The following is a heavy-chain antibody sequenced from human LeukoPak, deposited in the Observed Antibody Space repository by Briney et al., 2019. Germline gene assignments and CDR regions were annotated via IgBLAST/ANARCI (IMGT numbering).Heavy chain of an antibody. D-gene: IGHD3-22*01. CDR3: ARSQGSYDSSGYYFLGFDY. V-gene: IGHV1-46*01. J-gene: IGHJ4*02. CDR2: INPSGGST. Sequence: ASVKVSCKASGYTFTSYYMHWVRQAPGQGLEWMGIINPSGGSTSYAQKFQGRVTITADKSTSTAYMELSSLRSEDTAVYYCARSQGSYDSSGYYFLGFDYWGQGTLVTVSS. CDR1: GYTFTSYY.